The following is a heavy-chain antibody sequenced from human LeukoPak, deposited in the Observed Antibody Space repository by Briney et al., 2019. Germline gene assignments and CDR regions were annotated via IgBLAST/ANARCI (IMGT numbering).Heavy chain of an antibody. CDR3: ARGRFLEWLLMGSGMDV. J-gene: IGHJ6*02. CDR2: INRSGST. CDR1: GGSFSGYY. V-gene: IGHV4-34*01. D-gene: IGHD3-3*01. Sequence: SETLSLTCAVYGGSFSGYYWSWIRQPPGKGLEWIGEINRSGSTNYNPSLKSRVTISVDTSKNQFSLKLSSVTAADTAVYYCARGRFLEWLLMGSGMDVWGQGTTVTASS.